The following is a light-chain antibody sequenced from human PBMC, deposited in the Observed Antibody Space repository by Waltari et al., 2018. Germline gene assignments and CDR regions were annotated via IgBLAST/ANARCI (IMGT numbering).Light chain of an antibody. CDR3: QQTYSTHLT. CDR1: QRISMF. CDR2: GAS. Sequence: DIQLTQSPPSLSASVGDRVTITCRASQRISMFLNWYQQKPGKAPNLLIYGASSLQRGVPSRFSGSGSGTDFTLTISSLHPEDFATYYCQQTYSTHLTFGGGTK. J-gene: IGKJ4*01. V-gene: IGKV1-39*01.